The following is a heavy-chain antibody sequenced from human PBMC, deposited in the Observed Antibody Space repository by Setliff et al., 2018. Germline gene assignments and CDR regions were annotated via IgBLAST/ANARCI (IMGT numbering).Heavy chain of an antibody. CDR1: GGSISNYY. V-gene: IGHV4-4*07. CDR2: IYTSGST. D-gene: IGHD1-26*01. CDR3: ARKGISALSGAFDM. Sequence: SETLSLTCTVPGGSISNYYWSWIRQPAGKGLEWIGRIYTSGSTNYNPSLKSRVTMSVDTSKNQFSLKLSSVTAADTAVYYCARKGISALSGAFDMWGRGTMVTVSS. J-gene: IGHJ3*02.